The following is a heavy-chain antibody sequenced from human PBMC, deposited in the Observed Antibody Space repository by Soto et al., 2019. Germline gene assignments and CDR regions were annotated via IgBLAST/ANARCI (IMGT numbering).Heavy chain of an antibody. CDR2: ISYDGNNK. V-gene: IGHV3-30*18. J-gene: IGHJ6*02. CDR3: AKDRANKLLFYYYYGLDV. D-gene: IGHD2-2*01. CDR1: GFSFSNYG. Sequence: XGSLRLSFAASGFSFSNYGMHWVRQAPGKGLEWVAVISYDGNNKYYADSVKGRFTISRDNSNNTLYLQMNSLRAEDTAVYYCAKDRANKLLFYYYYGLDVWGQGTTVTVSS.